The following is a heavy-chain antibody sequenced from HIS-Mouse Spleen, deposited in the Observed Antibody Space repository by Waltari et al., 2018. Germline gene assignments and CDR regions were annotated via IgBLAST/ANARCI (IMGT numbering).Heavy chain of an antibody. CDR1: GGSISSSSYY. V-gene: IGHV4-39*07. D-gene: IGHD6-13*01. J-gene: IGHJ2*01. CDR2: IYYSGST. Sequence: QLQLQESGPGLVKPSETLSLTCTVSGGSISSSSYYWGWIGPPPGKGLEWIGSIYYSGSTYYNPSLKSRVTISIDTSKNQFSLKLSSVTAADTAVYYCAREIPYSSSWYDWYFDLWGRGTLVTVSS. CDR3: AREIPYSSSWYDWYFDL.